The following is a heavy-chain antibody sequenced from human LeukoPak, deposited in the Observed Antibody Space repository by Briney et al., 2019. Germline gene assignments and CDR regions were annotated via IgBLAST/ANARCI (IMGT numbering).Heavy chain of an antibody. J-gene: IGHJ6*02. V-gene: IGHV3-30*18. CDR3: AKGRSSSSLFYYYYGMDV. D-gene: IGHD6-13*01. CDR2: ISYDGSNK. Sequence: GGSLRLSRAASGLIFRSYGMHWVRQAPGKGLEWVALISYDGSNKYYADSVKGRFTISRDNSKNTLYLQMDSLRAEDTAVYYCAKGRSSSSLFYYYYGMDVWGQGTTVTVSS. CDR1: GLIFRSYG.